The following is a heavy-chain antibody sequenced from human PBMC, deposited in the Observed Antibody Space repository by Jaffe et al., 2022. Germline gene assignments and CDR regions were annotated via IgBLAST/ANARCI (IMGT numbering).Heavy chain of an antibody. D-gene: IGHD3-16*02. J-gene: IGHJ4*02. CDR2: INSDGSST. CDR3: ARDPYDYVWGSYPPFDY. V-gene: IGHV3-74*01. CDR1: GFTFSSYW. Sequence: EVQLVESGGGLVQPGGSLRLSCAASGFTFSSYWMHWVRQAPGKGLVWVSRINSDGSSTSYADSVKGRFTISRDNAKNTLYLQMNSLRAEDTAVYYCARDPYDYVWGSYPPFDYWGQGTLVTVSS.